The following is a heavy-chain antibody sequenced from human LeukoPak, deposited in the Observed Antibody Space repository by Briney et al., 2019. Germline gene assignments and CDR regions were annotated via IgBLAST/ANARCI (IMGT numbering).Heavy chain of an antibody. CDR1: GGSISSSSYY. Sequence: SETLSLTCTVSGGSISSSSYYWGWIRQPPGKGLEWIGSIYYSGSTYYNPSLKSRVTISVDTSKNQFSLKLSSVTAADTAVYYCARDQMELYNWNYVYYYMDVWGKGTTVTVSS. J-gene: IGHJ6*03. CDR3: ARDQMELYNWNYVYYYMDV. D-gene: IGHD1-20*01. CDR2: IYYSGST. V-gene: IGHV4-39*02.